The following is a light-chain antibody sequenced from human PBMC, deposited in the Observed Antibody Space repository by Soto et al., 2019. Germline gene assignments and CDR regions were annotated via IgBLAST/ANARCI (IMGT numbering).Light chain of an antibody. V-gene: IGLV2-14*01. J-gene: IGLJ2*01. CDR2: GVN. CDR1: SSDIDRYNY. Sequence: QSALTQPASVSGSPGQSITISCTGTSSDIDRYNYVSWYQQHPGKAPRLVISGVNKRPSGISNRFSGSKSGNTASLTISGLQADDEAIYYCASYTSTTTLVVFGGGTKLTVL. CDR3: ASYTSTTTLVV.